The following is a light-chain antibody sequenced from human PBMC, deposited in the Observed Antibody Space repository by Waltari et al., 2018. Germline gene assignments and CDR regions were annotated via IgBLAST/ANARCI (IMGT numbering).Light chain of an antibody. CDR3: QQYDGEVVT. J-gene: IGKJ4*01. Sequence: EIVLTQSPGTLSLSPGERATLSCRASQSVTSLSLSWYQQKLGQAPRLLIDGTSSRATGIPDRFSGSGSGTDFTLTISRLEPEDFAVYYCQQYDGEVVTFGGGTKVEI. CDR1: QSVTSLS. CDR2: GTS. V-gene: IGKV3-20*01.